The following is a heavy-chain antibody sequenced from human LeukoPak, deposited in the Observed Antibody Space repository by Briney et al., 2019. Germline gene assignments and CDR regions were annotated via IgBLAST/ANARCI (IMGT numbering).Heavy chain of an antibody. D-gene: IGHD3-3*01. V-gene: IGHV3-7*01. Sequence: PGGSLRLSCAASGFTFSSYSMSWVRQAPGKGLEWVANIKQDGSEKYYVDSVKGRFTISRDNAKNSLYLQMNSLRAEDTAVYYCAREREEGTIFGVVIMDYYYYYGMDVWGQGTTVTVSS. CDR2: IKQDGSEK. J-gene: IGHJ6*02. CDR3: AREREEGTIFGVVIMDYYYYYGMDV. CDR1: GFTFSSYS.